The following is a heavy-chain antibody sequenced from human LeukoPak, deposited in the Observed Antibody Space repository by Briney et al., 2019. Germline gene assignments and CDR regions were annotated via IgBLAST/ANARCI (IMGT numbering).Heavy chain of an antibody. CDR1: GGSISSGSYY. V-gene: IGHV4-39*01. CDR3: ARQIAVGGEWAFDI. Sequence: SETLPLTCTVSGGSISSGSYYWGWHRQPPGKGLEWFGSINYSGSTYYSPSLKSRVTISVDTSKNQFSLKLSSVTAADTAVYYCARQIAVGGEWAFDIWGQGTMVTVSS. D-gene: IGHD6-19*01. J-gene: IGHJ3*02. CDR2: INYSGST.